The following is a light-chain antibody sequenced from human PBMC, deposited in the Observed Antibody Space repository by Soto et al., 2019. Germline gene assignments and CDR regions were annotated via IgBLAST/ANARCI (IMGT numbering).Light chain of an antibody. Sequence: DIQMTQSPFSLSASVGDRVTITCRASQSISSYLNWYQQKPGKPPKLLIYAAVSLQSGIPSRFSAYGSGTDFTLTISSLQPADFATYYCQQTYSMPQWTFGQGTKVDIK. CDR3: QQTYSMPQWT. V-gene: IGKV1-39*01. J-gene: IGKJ1*01. CDR1: QSISSY. CDR2: AAV.